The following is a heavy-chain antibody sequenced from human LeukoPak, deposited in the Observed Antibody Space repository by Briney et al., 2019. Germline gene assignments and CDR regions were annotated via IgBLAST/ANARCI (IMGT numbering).Heavy chain of an antibody. D-gene: IGHD1-26*01. J-gene: IGHJ4*02. CDR2: IDPSDSYT. CDR3: ARHPRGTYTFDY. CDR1: AYSFTTYW. V-gene: IGHV5-10-1*01. Sequence: GESLQIPCKASAYSFTTYWITWGRQMPGKGLEWMGTIDPSDSYTNYNPSFQGHVTISADKSITTAYLQWSSLKASDTAMYYCARHPRGTYTFDYWGQGSLVTVSS.